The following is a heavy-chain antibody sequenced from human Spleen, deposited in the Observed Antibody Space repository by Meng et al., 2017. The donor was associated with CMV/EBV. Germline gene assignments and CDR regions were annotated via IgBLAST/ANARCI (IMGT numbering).Heavy chain of an antibody. Sequence: CAAPGFTFSSYSMSWVRQAPGKGLEWIGEINHSRSTNYNPSLKSRVTISVDTSKNQFSLKLSSVTAADTAVYYCASLWFGELFRAYWGQGTLVTVSS. J-gene: IGHJ4*02. CDR2: INHSRST. D-gene: IGHD3-10*01. CDR3: ASLWFGELFRAY. V-gene: IGHV4-34*01. CDR1: GFTFSSYS.